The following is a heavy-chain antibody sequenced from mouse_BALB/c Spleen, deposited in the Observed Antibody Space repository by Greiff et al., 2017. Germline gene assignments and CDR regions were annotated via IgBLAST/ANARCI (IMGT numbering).Heavy chain of an antibody. V-gene: IGHV1-4*01. D-gene: IGHD2-4*01. CDR2: INPSSGYT. CDR1: GYTFTSYT. CDR3: ARRRDYDEGYYYAMDY. Sequence: VQLQQSGAELARPGASVKMSCKASGYTFTSYTMHWVKQRPGQGLEWIGYINPSSGYTNYNQKFKDKATLTADKSSSTAYMQLSSLTSEDSAVYYCARRRDYDEGYYYAMDYWGQGTSVTVSS. J-gene: IGHJ4*01.